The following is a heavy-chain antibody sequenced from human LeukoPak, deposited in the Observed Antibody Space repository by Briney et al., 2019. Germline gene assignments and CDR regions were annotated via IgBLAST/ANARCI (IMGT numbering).Heavy chain of an antibody. Sequence: GGSLRLSCAASGFTFSTYWMHWVRHAPGKGLVWVSRISSDGSNTNYADSVKGRFTISRDNANNTLYLQMNSLRAEDTAVYYCVLVSLTPGWGQGTLVTVSS. V-gene: IGHV3-74*01. CDR1: GFTFSTYW. CDR3: VLVSLTPG. CDR2: ISSDGSNT. D-gene: IGHD3-3*02. J-gene: IGHJ4*02.